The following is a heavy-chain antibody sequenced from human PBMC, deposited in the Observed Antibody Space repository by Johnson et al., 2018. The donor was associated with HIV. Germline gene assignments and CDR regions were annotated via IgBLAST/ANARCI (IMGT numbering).Heavy chain of an antibody. V-gene: IGHV3-74*02. CDR2: INSDGSST. CDR3: ARVPVVIGGVRKAFDI. D-gene: IGHD3-16*01. Sequence: VLLVESGGGLVQPGGSLRLSCAASGFTFSSYWMHWVRQAPGKGLVWVSRINSDGSSTTYADSVKGRFTISRDNAKNILYLQMNSLRAEDTAVYYCARVPVVIGGVRKAFDIWGQGTMVTVSS. CDR1: GFTFSSYW. J-gene: IGHJ3*02.